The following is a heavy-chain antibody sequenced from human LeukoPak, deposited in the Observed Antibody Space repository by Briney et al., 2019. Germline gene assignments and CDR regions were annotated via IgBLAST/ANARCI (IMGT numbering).Heavy chain of an antibody. V-gene: IGHV3-74*01. J-gene: IGHJ4*02. CDR2: INTDGSST. CDR3: ARTARSGYYFSTYYYDSSGYQFDY. CDR1: GFTFSSYW. Sequence: GGSLRLSCAASGFTFSSYWMHWVRQAPGKGLVWVSRINTDGSSTSYADSVKGRFTISRDNAKNTLYLQMNSLRAEDTAAYYCARTARSGYYFSTYYYDSSGYQFDYWGQGTLVTVSS. D-gene: IGHD3-22*01.